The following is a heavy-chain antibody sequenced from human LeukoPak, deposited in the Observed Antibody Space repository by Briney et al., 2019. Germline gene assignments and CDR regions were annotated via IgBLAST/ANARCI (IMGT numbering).Heavy chain of an antibody. D-gene: IGHD5-12*01. Sequence: KTGGSLRLSCAASGFTFSSYAMRWVRQAPGKGLEWVSSISSSSSYIYYADSVKGRFTISRDNAKNSLYLQMNSLRAEDTAVYYCARETSGYEFDADAFDIWGQGTMVTVSS. CDR1: GFTFSSYA. V-gene: IGHV3-21*01. J-gene: IGHJ3*02. CDR2: ISSSSSYI. CDR3: ARETSGYEFDADAFDI.